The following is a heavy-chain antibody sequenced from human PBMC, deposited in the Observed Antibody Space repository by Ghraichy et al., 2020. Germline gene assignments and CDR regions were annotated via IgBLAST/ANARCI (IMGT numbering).Heavy chain of an antibody. CDR1: GFTFSSYW. Sequence: GSLRLSCAASGFTFSSYWMSWVRQAPGKGLEWVANIKQDGSEKYYVDSVKGLFTISRDNAKNSLYLQMNSLRAEDTAVYYCARADYDIFTDYFDYWGQGTLFTVSS. V-gene: IGHV3-7*01. CDR3: ARADYDIFTDYFDY. D-gene: IGHD3-9*01. J-gene: IGHJ4*02. CDR2: IKQDGSEK.